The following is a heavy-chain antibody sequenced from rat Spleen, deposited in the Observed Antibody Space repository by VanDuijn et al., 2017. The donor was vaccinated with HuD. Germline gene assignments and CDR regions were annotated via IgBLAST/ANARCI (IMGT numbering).Heavy chain of an antibody. CDR3: ARPQGIYYYSGDSYYFDY. J-gene: IGHJ2*01. Sequence: EVQLVESGGGLVQPGRSLKLSCAASGFTFSNYDMAWVRQAPTKGLEWIASISTGGGNTYYRDSVKGRFTISRDNAKNTQYLQMDSLRSEDTATYYCARPQGIYYYSGDSYYFDYWGQGVMVTVSS. D-gene: IGHD1-1*01. CDR1: GFTFSNYD. CDR2: ISTGGGNT. V-gene: IGHV5S13*01.